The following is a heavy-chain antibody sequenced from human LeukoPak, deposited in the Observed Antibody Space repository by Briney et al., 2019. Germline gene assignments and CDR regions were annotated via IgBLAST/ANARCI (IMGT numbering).Heavy chain of an antibody. Sequence: SETLSLTCTVSGGSISSTSYYWGWIRQPPGKGLEWIGYIYYSGSTNYNPSLKSRVTISVDTSKNQFSLKLSSVTAADTAVYYCARGRTMIRFDPWGQGTLVTVSS. CDR2: IYYSGST. V-gene: IGHV4-61*05. J-gene: IGHJ5*02. CDR3: ARGRTMIRFDP. CDR1: GGSISSTSYY. D-gene: IGHD3-22*01.